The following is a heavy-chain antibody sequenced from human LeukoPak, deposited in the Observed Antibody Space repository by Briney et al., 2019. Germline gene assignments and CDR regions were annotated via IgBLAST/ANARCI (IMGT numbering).Heavy chain of an antibody. Sequence: SETLSLTCAVYGGSFSGYYWSWIRQPPGKGLEWIGEINHSGNTNYNPSLKSRVTISLDTSKNQFSLKLSSVTAADTAVYYCARGLQLVRHWFDPWGQGTLVTVSS. CDR2: INHSGNT. J-gene: IGHJ5*02. CDR1: GGSFSGYY. CDR3: ARGLQLVRHWFDP. V-gene: IGHV4-34*01. D-gene: IGHD6-13*01.